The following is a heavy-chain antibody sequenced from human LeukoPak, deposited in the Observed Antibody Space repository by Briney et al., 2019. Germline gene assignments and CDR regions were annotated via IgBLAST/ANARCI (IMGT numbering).Heavy chain of an antibody. CDR3: ARVTHYFASGSLAIYYFGY. CDR1: GFTFNNDW. D-gene: IGHD3-10*01. J-gene: IGHJ4*02. V-gene: IGHV3-74*01. CDR2: INYDGSST. Sequence: GGSLRLSCAASGFTFNNDWMHWVRQAPGKGLVWVSRINYDGSSTTYADSVKGRFTISRDNAKNTLYMQMNSLRAEDTAVYYCARVTHYFASGSLAIYYFGYWGQGTLVTVSS.